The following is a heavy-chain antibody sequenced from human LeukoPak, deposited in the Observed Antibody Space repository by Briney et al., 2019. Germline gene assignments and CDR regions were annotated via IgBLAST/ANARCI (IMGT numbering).Heavy chain of an antibody. Sequence: SETLSLTCTVSGGSFSSSTYYWGWIRQPPGKGLEWIGEINHSGSTNYNPSLKSRVTISVDTSKNQFSLKLSSVTAADTAVYYCARFVVGYFDYWGQGTLVTVSS. V-gene: IGHV4-39*07. J-gene: IGHJ4*02. D-gene: IGHD2-21*01. CDR3: ARFVVGYFDY. CDR2: INHSGST. CDR1: GGSFSSSTYY.